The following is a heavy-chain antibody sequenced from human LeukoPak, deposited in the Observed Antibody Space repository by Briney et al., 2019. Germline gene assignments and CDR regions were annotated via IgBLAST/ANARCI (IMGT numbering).Heavy chain of an antibody. CDR1: GGSITSSSYY. J-gene: IGHJ3*02. Sequence: SETLSLTCTISGGSITSSSYYWGWIRQPPGKGLEWIGSIYYSGITYYNPSLKSRVTISVETSKNQFSLKLSSVTAADTAVYYCTRDNYYGSGGEKEGAFDIWGQGTMVTVSS. V-gene: IGHV4-39*07. D-gene: IGHD3-10*01. CDR3: TRDNYYGSGGEKEGAFDI. CDR2: IYYSGIT.